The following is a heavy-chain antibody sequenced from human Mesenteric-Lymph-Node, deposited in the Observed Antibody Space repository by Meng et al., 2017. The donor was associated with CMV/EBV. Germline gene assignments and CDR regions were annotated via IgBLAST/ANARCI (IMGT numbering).Heavy chain of an antibody. CDR2: IKSNVDGGTT. Sequence: LSLTCAASALTFSDAWMSWVRQAPGKGLEWVGRIKSNVDGGTTEYAAPVKGRFTISRDDSKSTLYLQMNSLKTEDAAVYYCATYTSRNSGYYDYWGQGTLVTVSS. CDR3: ATYTSRNSGYYDY. V-gene: IGHV3-15*01. J-gene: IGHJ4*02. CDR1: ALTFSDAW. D-gene: IGHD3-22*01.